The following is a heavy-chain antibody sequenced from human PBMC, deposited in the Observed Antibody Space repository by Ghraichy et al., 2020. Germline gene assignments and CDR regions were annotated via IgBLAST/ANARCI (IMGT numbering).Heavy chain of an antibody. J-gene: IGHJ6*02. Sequence: GGSLRLSCVGSGFTFGSYSMNWVRQSPGKRLEWVSYITSSSRFKSYADSVKGRFTISRDNAQNSLSLQMNSLTDEDTAVYYCARGSTVVRFYYYDGMDVWGRGTTVTVSS. CDR3: ARGSTVVRFYYYDGMDV. V-gene: IGHV3-48*02. CDR1: GFTFGSYS. CDR2: ITSSSRFK. D-gene: IGHD4-23*01.